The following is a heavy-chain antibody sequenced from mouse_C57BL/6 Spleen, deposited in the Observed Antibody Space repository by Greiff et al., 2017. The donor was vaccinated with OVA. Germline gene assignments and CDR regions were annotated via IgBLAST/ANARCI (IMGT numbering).Heavy chain of an antibody. CDR3: AREGDGNFPYYFDY. CDR1: GYAFSSSW. D-gene: IGHD2-1*01. V-gene: IGHV1-82*01. Sequence: VQLQQSGPELVKPGASVKISCKASGYAFSSSWMNWVKQRPGKGLEWIGRIYPGDGDTNYNGKFKGKATLTADKSSSTAYMQLSSLTSEDSAVYFCAREGDGNFPYYFDYWGQGTTLTVSS. J-gene: IGHJ2*01. CDR2: IYPGDGDT.